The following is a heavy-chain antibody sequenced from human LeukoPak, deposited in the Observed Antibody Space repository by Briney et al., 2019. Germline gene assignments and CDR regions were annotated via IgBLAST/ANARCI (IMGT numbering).Heavy chain of an antibody. D-gene: IGHD5-18*01. V-gene: IGHV3-30*04. CDR1: GFTFSSYA. CDR3: AREDTALVLGYYFDY. J-gene: IGHJ4*02. CDR2: ILYDGSNK. Sequence: GRSLRLSCAASGFTFSSYAMHWVRQAPGKGLEWGAVILYDGSNKYYADSVKGRFTISRDNSKNTLYLQMSSLRAEDTAVYFCAREDTALVLGYYFDYWGQGTLVTVSS.